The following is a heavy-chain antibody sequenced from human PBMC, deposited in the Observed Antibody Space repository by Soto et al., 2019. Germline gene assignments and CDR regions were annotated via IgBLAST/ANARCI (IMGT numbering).Heavy chain of an antibody. CDR2: ISPETGKT. D-gene: IGHD2-21*02. CDR1: GYTFTNLG. CDR3: VRDLRDYGGDVGYFDY. V-gene: IGHV1-18*01. Sequence: QVQLVQSGAEVKRPGASVKVSCTASGYTFTNLGVTWVRQAPGQGLEWMSWISPETGKTYCARKLQGRVTMTTDTSTNTAYMELGSLRSDDTAVYYCVRDLRDYGGDVGYFDYWGQGTLVIVSS. J-gene: IGHJ4*02.